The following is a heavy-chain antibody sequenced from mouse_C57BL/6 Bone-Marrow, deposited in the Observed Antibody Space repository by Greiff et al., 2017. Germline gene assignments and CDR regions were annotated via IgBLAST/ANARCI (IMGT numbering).Heavy chain of an antibody. D-gene: IGHD1-2*01. V-gene: IGHV1-50*01. J-gene: IGHJ2*01. CDR2: IDPSDSYT. Sequence: VQLQQPGAELVKPGASVKLSCKASGYTFTSYWMQWVKQRPGQGLEWIGEIDPSDSYTNYNQKFKGKATLTVDTSSSTAYMQLSSLTSEDSAVYYCARRDYGGYWGQGTTITVSS. CDR1: GYTFTSYW. CDR3: ARRDYGGY.